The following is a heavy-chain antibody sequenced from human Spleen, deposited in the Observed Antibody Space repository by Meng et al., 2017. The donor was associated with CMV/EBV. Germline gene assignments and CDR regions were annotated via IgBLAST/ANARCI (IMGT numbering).Heavy chain of an antibody. CDR1: GGSSSSGDYY. CDR3: ARGGDGYRSRLFHFDY. J-gene: IGHJ4*02. D-gene: IGHD5-24*01. V-gene: IGHV4-30-4*08. CDR2: IYYSGST. Sequence: VTLQGSGPGLVKPSRPLSLTCTVSGGSSSSGDYYWSWIRQPPGKGLEWIGYIYYSGSTYYNPSLKSRVTISVDTSKNQFSLKLSSVTAADTAVYYCARGGDGYRSRLFHFDYWGQGTLVTVSS.